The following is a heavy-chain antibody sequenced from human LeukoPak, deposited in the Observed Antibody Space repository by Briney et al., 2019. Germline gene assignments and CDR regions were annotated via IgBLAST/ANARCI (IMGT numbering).Heavy chain of an antibody. J-gene: IGHJ4*02. D-gene: IGHD1-26*01. CDR3: ARGSIVGATFDYFDY. CDR1: GYTFTGYY. V-gene: IGHV1-2*02. CDR2: IKPNSGGT. Sequence: ASVKVSCKASGYTFTGYYIHWVRQAPGQGLGWMGWIKPNSGGTNYAQKFQGRVTMTSDTYISTAYMELSRLRSDDPAVYYCARGSIVGATFDYFDYWGQGTLVTVSS.